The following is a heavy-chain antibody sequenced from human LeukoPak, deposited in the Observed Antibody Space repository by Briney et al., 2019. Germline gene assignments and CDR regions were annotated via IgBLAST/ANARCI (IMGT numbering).Heavy chain of an antibody. D-gene: IGHD4-23*01. J-gene: IGHJ1*01. CDR1: GXSVSSGSYY. V-gene: IGHV4-61*01. CDR2: IYYSGST. Sequence: PSETLSLTCTVSGXSVSSGSYYWSWIRQPPGKGLEWIGYIYYSGSTNYNPSLKSRVTISVDTSKNQFSLKLSSVTAADTAVYYCATPDYGGDSGGEYFQHWGQGTLVTVSS. CDR3: ATPDYGGDSGGEYFQH.